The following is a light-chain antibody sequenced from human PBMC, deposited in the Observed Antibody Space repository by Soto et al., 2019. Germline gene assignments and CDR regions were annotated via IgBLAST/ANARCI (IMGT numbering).Light chain of an antibody. CDR2: DVN. J-gene: IGLJ2*01. Sequence: QSVRTQPASMSGSPGQSITISCTGTSSDIGGYNFVSWYQRHPGKGPKLLIFDVNFRPSGVSNRFSGSKSENTASLTISGLQPEDEADYYCTSYKTADTVIFGGGTKVTVL. CDR3: TSYKTADTVI. CDR1: SSDIGGYNF. V-gene: IGLV2-14*03.